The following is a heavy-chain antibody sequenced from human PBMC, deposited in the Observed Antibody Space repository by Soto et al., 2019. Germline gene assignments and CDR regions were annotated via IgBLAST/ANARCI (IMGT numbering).Heavy chain of an antibody. J-gene: IGHJ4*02. V-gene: IGHV3-21*01. Sequence: GGSLRLSCAASGFTFSAYTMNWVRQAPGKGLEWVSSINIRSSDMYYADSVKGRFTISRDNAKNSLYLQMNSLKAVDTAVYYCARVYYGASNDYWGQGTLVTV. CDR2: INIRSSDM. D-gene: IGHD1-26*01. CDR3: ARVYYGASNDY. CDR1: GFTFSAYT.